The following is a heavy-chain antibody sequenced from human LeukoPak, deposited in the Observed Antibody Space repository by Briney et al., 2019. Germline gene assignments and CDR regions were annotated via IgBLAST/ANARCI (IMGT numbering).Heavy chain of an antibody. D-gene: IGHD2-2*02. CDR1: GFTFSSYS. J-gene: IGHJ4*02. V-gene: IGHV3-21*01. Sequence: GGSLRLSCAASGFTFSSYSMNWVRQAPGKGLEWVSSICSSSYYIFYADSLKGRFTISRDNAKNSLYLQMNSLSSEDTAVYYCARESDPGYCSSTSCYRGGVFDYWGQGTLVTVSS. CDR2: ICSSSYYI. CDR3: ARESDPGYCSSTSCYRGGVFDY.